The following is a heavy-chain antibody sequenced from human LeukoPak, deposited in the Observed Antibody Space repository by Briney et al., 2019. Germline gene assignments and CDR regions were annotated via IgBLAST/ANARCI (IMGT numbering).Heavy chain of an antibody. CDR2: IIPIFGTA. Sequence: SVKVSCKASGGTFSSYAISWVRQAPGQGLEWMGGIIPIFGTANYAQKFQGRVTITADKSTSTAYMELSSLRSADTAVYYCAGVVVIAIVAGAFDIWGQGTMVTVSS. CDR3: AGVVVIAIVAGAFDI. D-gene: IGHD2-21*01. V-gene: IGHV1-69*06. CDR1: GGTFSSYA. J-gene: IGHJ3*02.